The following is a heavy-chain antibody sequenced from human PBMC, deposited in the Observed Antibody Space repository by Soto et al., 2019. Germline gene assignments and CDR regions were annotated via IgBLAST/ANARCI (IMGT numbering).Heavy chain of an antibody. CDR3: AREPARRGCSGGSCYSNWFDP. CDR2: TYYRSKWYN. J-gene: IGHJ5*02. V-gene: IGHV6-1*01. Sequence: SQTLSLTCAISGDSVSSNSAAWNWIRQSPSRGLEWLGRTYYRSKWYNDYAVSVKSRITINPGTSKNQFSLQLNSVTPEDTAVYYCAREPARRGCSGGSCYSNWFDPWGQGTLVTVSS. CDR1: GDSVSSNSAA. D-gene: IGHD2-15*01.